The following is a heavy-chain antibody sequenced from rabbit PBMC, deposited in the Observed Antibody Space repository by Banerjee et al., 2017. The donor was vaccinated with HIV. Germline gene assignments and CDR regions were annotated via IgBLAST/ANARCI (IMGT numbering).Heavy chain of an antibody. J-gene: IGHJ4*01. CDR2: FDGGGSDST. D-gene: IGHD4-1*01. CDR1: EFSFSSSQW. CDR3: ARDLAGVIGWNFNL. Sequence: QEQLEESGGDLVKPGASLTLTCTASEFSFSSSQWICWVRQAPGKGLEWSACFDGGGSDSTYYASWAKGRLTISKTSSTTVTLQMTSLTAADTATYLCARDLAGVIGWNFNLWGPGTLVTVS. V-gene: IGHV1S45*01.